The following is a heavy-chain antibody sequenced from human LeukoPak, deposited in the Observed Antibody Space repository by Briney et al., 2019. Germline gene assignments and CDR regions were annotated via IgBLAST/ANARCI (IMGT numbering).Heavy chain of an antibody. CDR3: ARDLGGGDSDY. CDR2: INPSGGST. Sequence: ASVKVSCKASGYTFTSYYMHWVRQAPGQGLEWMGIINPSGGSTSYAQKFQGRVTMTRDMSTSTVYMELSGLRSEDTAVYYCARDLGGGDSDYWGQGTLVTVSS. D-gene: IGHD2-21*01. CDR1: GYTFTSYY. J-gene: IGHJ4*02. V-gene: IGHV1-46*01.